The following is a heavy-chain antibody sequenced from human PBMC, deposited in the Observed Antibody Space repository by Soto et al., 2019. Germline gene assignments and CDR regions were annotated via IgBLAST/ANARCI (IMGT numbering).Heavy chain of an antibody. D-gene: IGHD3-10*01. J-gene: IGHJ4*02. V-gene: IGHV1-18*01. Sequence: QVQLVQSGAEVKKPGASVKVSCKASGYTFTSYGISWVRQAPGQGLEWMGWISAYNGNTNYAQKLQGRVTMTTDTSTSTAYMELRSLRSDDTAVYYCARLEGSDAKWFGELFHYYFDYWGQGTLVTVSS. CDR3: ARLEGSDAKWFGELFHYYFDY. CDR1: GYTFTSYG. CDR2: ISAYNGNT.